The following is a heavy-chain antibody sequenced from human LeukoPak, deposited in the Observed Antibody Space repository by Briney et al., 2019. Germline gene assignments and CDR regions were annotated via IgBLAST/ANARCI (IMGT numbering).Heavy chain of an antibody. D-gene: IGHD2-2*01. CDR3: ARVGDIVVVPNAIEFDH. Sequence: ASVKASCKASGYTFTSYYMHWVRQAPGQGLEWVGIINPSGGSTSYAQKFQGRVTMTRDTSTSTVFMELSSLRSEDTAVYYCARVGDIVVVPNAIEFDHWGQGTLVTVSS. CDR2: INPSGGST. J-gene: IGHJ4*02. V-gene: IGHV1-46*01. CDR1: GYTFTSYY.